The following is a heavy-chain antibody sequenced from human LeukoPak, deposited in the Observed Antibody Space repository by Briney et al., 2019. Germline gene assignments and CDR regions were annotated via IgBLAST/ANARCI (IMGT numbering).Heavy chain of an antibody. CDR3: ARGPRGYSYGPPDY. CDR2: IYYSGST. Sequence: SETLSLTCTVSGGSISSYYWSWIRQPPGKGLEWIGYIYYSGSTNYNPSLKSRVTISVDTSKDQFSLKLSSVTAADTAVYYCARGPRGYSYGPPDYWGQGTLVTVSS. D-gene: IGHD5-18*01. V-gene: IGHV4-59*01. J-gene: IGHJ4*02. CDR1: GGSISSYY.